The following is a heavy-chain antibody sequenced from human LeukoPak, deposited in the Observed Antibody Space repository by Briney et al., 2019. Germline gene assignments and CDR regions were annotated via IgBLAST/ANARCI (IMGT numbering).Heavy chain of an antibody. V-gene: IGHV1-69*13. CDR3: ARSTMIGDFNWFDP. CDR1: GYTFTSYA. CDR2: IIPIFGTA. Sequence: GASVKVSCKSSGYTFTSYAMNWVRQAPGQGLEWMGGIIPIFGTANYAQKFQGRVTITADESTSTAYMELSSLRSEDTAVYYCARSTMIGDFNWFDPWGQGTLVTVSS. D-gene: IGHD3-22*01. J-gene: IGHJ5*02.